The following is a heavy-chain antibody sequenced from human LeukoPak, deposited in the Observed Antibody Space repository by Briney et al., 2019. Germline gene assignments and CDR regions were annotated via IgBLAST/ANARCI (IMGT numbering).Heavy chain of an antibody. CDR2: INPNSGGT. CDR1: GYTFTGYY. J-gene: IGHJ3*02. Sequence: EASVKVSCKASGYTFTGYYMHWVRQAPGQGLEWMGWINPNSGGTNYAQKFQGRVTMTRDTSISTAYMELSRLRSDDTAVYHCARDFRWYYGSGSYYNFDAFDIWGQGTMVTVSS. D-gene: IGHD3-10*01. V-gene: IGHV1-2*02. CDR3: ARDFRWYYGSGSYYNFDAFDI.